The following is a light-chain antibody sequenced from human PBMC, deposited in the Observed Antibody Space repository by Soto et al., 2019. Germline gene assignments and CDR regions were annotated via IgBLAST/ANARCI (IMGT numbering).Light chain of an antibody. J-gene: IGLJ1*01. Sequence: QSVLTQPASVSGSPGQSITISCTGTSSDVGGYNYVSWYQQHTGKAPKLMIYEVSNRPSGVSNRFSGSKSGNTASLTISGLHAEDEADYYCSSYTSSSTLGVFGTGTKLTVL. V-gene: IGLV2-14*01. CDR3: SSYTSSSTLGV. CDR2: EVS. CDR1: SSDVGGYNY.